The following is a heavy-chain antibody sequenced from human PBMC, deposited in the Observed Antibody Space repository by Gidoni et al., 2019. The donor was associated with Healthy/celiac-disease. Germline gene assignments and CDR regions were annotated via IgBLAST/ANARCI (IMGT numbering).Heavy chain of an antibody. D-gene: IGHD6-19*01. CDR2: ISWNSGSK. CDR1: GFTFDDYA. Sequence: EVQLVESGGGLVQPGRSLRLSCAASGFTFDDYAIHWVRQAPGKGLEWVSGISWNSGSKGYADSVKGRFTISRDNAKNSLYLQMNSLRAEDTALYYCAKDIARLVQYYYYAMDVWGQGTTVTVSS. V-gene: IGHV3-9*01. J-gene: IGHJ6*02. CDR3: AKDIARLVQYYYYAMDV.